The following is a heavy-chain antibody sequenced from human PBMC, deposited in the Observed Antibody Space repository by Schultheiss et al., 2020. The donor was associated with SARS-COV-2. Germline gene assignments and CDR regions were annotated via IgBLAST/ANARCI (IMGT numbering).Heavy chain of an antibody. J-gene: IGHJ6*02. D-gene: IGHD3-10*01. Sequence: GGSLRLSCAASGFTFSSYWMSWVRQAPGKGLEWVANIKQDGSEKYYVDSVKGRFTISRDNAKNSLYLQMNSLRAEDTALYYCAKGGVWGYYGMDVWGQGTTVTVSS. V-gene: IGHV3-7*03. CDR1: GFTFSSYW. CDR3: AKGGVWGYYGMDV. CDR2: IKQDGSEK.